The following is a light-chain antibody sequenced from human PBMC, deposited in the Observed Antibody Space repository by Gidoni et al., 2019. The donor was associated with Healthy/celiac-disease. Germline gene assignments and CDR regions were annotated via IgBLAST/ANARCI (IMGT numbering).Light chain of an antibody. CDR1: QSISSW. CDR3: QQYKSYSPLT. CDR2: DAS. V-gene: IGKV1-5*01. J-gene: IGKJ4*01. Sequence: DIQMTQSPSTLSASVGDRVTITCRASQSISSWLAWYQQKPGKAPKLLIYDASSLESGVPSRFSGSGSGTEFNLTISSLQPDDFATYYCQQYKSYSPLTFGGGTKVEIK.